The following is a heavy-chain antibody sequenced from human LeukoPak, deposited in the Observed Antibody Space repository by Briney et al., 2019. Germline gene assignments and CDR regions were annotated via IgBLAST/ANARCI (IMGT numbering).Heavy chain of an antibody. Sequence: SLQISCQGAGYGFTSYWIGWGRPMPGKGLEWMGIIYPGDSDTRYSPSFQGQVTISADKSISTAYLQWGSLKASDTAMYYCARLSSGSEYYFDYWGERTAAAVSA. J-gene: IGHJ4*02. D-gene: IGHD3-22*01. CDR1: GYGFTSYW. V-gene: IGHV5-51*01. CDR3: ARLSSGSEYYFDY. CDR2: IYPGDSDT.